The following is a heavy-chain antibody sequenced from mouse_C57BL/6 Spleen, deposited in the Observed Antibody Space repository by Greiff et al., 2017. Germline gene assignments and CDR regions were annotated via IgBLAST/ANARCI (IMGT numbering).Heavy chain of an antibody. V-gene: IGHV3-6*01. D-gene: IGHD2-4*01. CDR2: ISYDGSN. J-gene: IGHJ4*01. CDR3: ARDSLLYDYGGDYYAMDY. CDR1: GYSITSGYY. Sequence: EVKLEESGPGLVKPSQSLSLTCSVTGYSITSGYYWNWIRQFPGNKLEWMGYISYDGSNNYNPSLKNRISITRDTSKNQFFLKLNSVTTEDTATYYCARDSLLYDYGGDYYAMDYWGQGTSVTVSS.